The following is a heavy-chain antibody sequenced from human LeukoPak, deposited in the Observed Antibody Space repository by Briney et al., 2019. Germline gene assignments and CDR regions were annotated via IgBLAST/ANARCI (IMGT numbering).Heavy chain of an antibody. CDR2: ISETGGTI. CDR3: AREMTIITYSVDS. V-gene: IGHV3-23*01. D-gene: IGHD5-24*01. J-gene: IGHJ4*02. CDR1: EFTFSNYA. Sequence: GGSLRLSCAPSEFTFSNYAMSWVRQAPGKGLEWVSAISETGGTIHYADSVRGRFIISRDNSKNTLYLQMNSLRAEDTAVYYCAREMTIITYSVDSWGQGTLVTVSS.